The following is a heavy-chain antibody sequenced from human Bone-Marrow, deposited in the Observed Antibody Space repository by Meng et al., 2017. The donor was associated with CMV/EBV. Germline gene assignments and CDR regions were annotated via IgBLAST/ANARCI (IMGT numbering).Heavy chain of an antibody. V-gene: IGHV3-74*01. CDR3: ARGRIPWYSSSWLNWFDP. CDR1: GFTFSSYW. Sequence: GESLKISCAASGFTFSSYWMHWVRQAPGKGLVWVSRINSDGSSTSYADSVKGRFTISRDNAKNTLYLQMNSLRAEDTAVYYCARGRIPWYSSSWLNWFDPWGQGTLVTRLL. D-gene: IGHD6-13*01. J-gene: IGHJ5*02. CDR2: INSDGSST.